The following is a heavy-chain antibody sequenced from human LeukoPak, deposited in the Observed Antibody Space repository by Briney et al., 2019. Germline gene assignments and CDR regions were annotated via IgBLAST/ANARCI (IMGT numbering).Heavy chain of an antibody. CDR2: ISSSSSYI. J-gene: IGHJ4*02. Sequence: GGSLRLSGAASGFTFSSYSMNWVRQAPGKGLEWVSSISSSSSYIYYADSVKGRFTISRDNAKNSLYLQMNSLRAEDTAVYYCAREYSGSYGTFDYWGQGTLVTVSS. CDR3: AREYSGSYGTFDY. CDR1: GFTFSSYS. V-gene: IGHV3-21*01. D-gene: IGHD1-26*01.